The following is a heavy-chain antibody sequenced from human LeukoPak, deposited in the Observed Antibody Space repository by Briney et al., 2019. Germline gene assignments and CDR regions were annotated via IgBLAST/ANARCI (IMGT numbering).Heavy chain of an antibody. CDR1: GFTVSSNY. J-gene: IGHJ6*03. CDR3: ARVPAKDYFYYMDV. Sequence: GGSLRLSCAASGFTVSSNYMSWVRQAPGKGLEWVSLFYSGGSIYYADSVKGRFTISRDSSKNTLYLQMNGLRAEGTAVYYCARVPAKDYFYYMDVWGNGTTVTVSS. CDR2: FYSGGSI. V-gene: IGHV3-53*01.